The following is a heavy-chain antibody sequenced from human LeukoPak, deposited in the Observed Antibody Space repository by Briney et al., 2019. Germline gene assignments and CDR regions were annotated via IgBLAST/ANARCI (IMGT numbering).Heavy chain of an antibody. CDR1: GNYS. Sequence: GGSLRLSCAASGNYSMHWVREAPGKGLVWVSHINSDGSWTSYADSVKGRFTISKDNAKNTVYLQMNSLRAEDTAVYYCVSFYETYWGRGTLVTVSS. D-gene: IGHD2/OR15-2a*01. J-gene: IGHJ4*02. CDR2: INSDGSWT. CDR3: VSFYETY. V-gene: IGHV3-74*01.